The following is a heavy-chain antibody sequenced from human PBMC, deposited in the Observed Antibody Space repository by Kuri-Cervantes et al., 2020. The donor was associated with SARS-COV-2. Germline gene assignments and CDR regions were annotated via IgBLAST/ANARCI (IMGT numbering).Heavy chain of an antibody. CDR1: GFTFSSYG. D-gene: IGHD6-19*01. CDR3: ARAYSSGWYYYYGMDV. J-gene: IGHJ6*02. CDR2: IWYDGSNK. V-gene: IGHV3-33*01. Sequence: GGSLRLSCAASGFTFSSYGMHWVRQAPGKGLEWVAVIWYDGSNKYYADSVKGRFTISRDNSKNTLYLQMNSLRAEDTAVYYCARAYSSGWYYYYGMDVRGQGTTVTVSS.